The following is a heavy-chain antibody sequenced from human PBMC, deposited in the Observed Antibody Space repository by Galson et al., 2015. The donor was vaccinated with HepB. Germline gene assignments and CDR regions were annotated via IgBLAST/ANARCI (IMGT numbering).Heavy chain of an antibody. D-gene: IGHD2-8*01. CDR1: GFTFSSYS. Sequence: SLRLSCAASGFTFSSYSMNWVRQAPGKGLEWVSSISSSSSYIYYADSVKGRFTISRDNAKNSLYLQMNSLRAEDTAVYYCARRMVYGYYYYYGMDVWGQGTTVTVSS. V-gene: IGHV3-21*01. CDR2: ISSSSSYI. CDR3: ARRMVYGYYYYYGMDV. J-gene: IGHJ6*02.